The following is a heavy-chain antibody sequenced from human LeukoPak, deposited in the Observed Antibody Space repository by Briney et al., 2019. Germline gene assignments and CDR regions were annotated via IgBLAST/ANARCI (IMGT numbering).Heavy chain of an antibody. D-gene: IGHD4-23*01. J-gene: IGHJ4*02. Sequence: GGSLRLSCAASGFTFTNHAMTWVRQAPGKGLEWVAVMSYDGSVQYYADSVKGRFTISRDNSKNTLYLQMNNLRTDDTAFYYCAKVMITVVTTSKLDSWGQGTLVTVSS. V-gene: IGHV3-30*18. CDR2: MSYDGSVQ. CDR1: GFTFTNHA. CDR3: AKVMITVVTTSKLDS.